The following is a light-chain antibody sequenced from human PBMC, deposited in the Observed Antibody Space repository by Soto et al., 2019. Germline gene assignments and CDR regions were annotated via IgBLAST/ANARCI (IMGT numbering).Light chain of an antibody. CDR1: QNVLNY. V-gene: IGKV3-11*01. CDR3: QQRLNWPPT. CDR2: DAS. Sequence: DTVLTQSPVTLSLSPGERATLSCRASQNVLNYLAWYQQKSGQSPRLLIYDASKRATAIPARFSGSGSGTDFTLTISSRQPEDSAVYYCQQRLNWPPTFGQGTKVEIK. J-gene: IGKJ1*01.